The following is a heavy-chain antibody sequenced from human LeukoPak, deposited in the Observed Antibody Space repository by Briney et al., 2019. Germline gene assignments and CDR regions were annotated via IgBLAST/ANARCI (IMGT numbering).Heavy chain of an antibody. V-gene: IGHV1-2*02. Sequence: ASVKVSCKTSGYTFTAYYMHWVRQAPGQGPEWLGWINPNSGGTNYAQKFQGRVTMTRDTSISTAYMELSRLRSDDTAVYYCARGYFDWLLHYWGQGTLVTLSS. CDR1: GYTFTAYY. CDR2: INPNSGGT. D-gene: IGHD3-9*01. J-gene: IGHJ4*02. CDR3: ARGYFDWLLHY.